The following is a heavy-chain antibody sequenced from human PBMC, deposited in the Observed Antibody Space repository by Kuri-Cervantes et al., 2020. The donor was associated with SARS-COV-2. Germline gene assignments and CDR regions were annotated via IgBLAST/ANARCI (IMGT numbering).Heavy chain of an antibody. V-gene: IGHV1-46*01. J-gene: IGHJ4*02. Sequence: ASVKVSCKASGYTFTSYYTHWVRQAPGQGLEWMGIINPSGGSTSYAQKFQGGVTMTRDTSTSTVYMELSSLRSEDTAVYYCARGVSHIAAAGLYYFDYWGQGTLVTVSS. CDR1: GYTFTSYY. CDR2: INPSGGST. D-gene: IGHD6-13*01. CDR3: ARGVSHIAAAGLYYFDY.